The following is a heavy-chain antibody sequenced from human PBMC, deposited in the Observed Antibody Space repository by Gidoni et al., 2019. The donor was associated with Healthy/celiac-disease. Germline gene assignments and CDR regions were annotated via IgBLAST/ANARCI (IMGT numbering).Heavy chain of an antibody. CDR1: GFTLSSYA. CDR3: AKPNQYYYDSSGYYDY. V-gene: IGHV3-23*01. CDR2: IRGSGGST. Sequence: EVQLLESGGGLGQPGGSLRLSCAASGFTLSSYAMSWVRQAPGKGLEWVSAIRGSGGSTYYAASVKGRFTISRDNSKNTLYLQMNSLRAEDTAVYYCAKPNQYYYDSSGYYDYWGQGTLVTVSS. D-gene: IGHD3-22*01. J-gene: IGHJ4*02.